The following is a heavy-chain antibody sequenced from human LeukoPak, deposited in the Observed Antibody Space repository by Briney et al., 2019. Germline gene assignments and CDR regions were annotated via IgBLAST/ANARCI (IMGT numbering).Heavy chain of an antibody. CDR2: IGTAGDT. J-gene: IGHJ6*02. Sequence: GGSLRLSCAASGFTFSSYDMHWVRHATGKGLEWVSAIGTAGDTYYPGSVKGRFTISRENAKHSLYPQMNSLRAGDTAVYYCARGGAFYYYGMDVWGQGTTVTVSS. V-gene: IGHV3-13*01. CDR3: ARGGAFYYYGMDV. CDR1: GFTFSSYD.